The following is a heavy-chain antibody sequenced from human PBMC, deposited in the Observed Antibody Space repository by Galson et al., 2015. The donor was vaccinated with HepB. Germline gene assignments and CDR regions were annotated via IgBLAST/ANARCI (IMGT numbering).Heavy chain of an antibody. V-gene: IGHV3-21*01. J-gene: IGHJ6*03. CDR1: GFTFSSFS. CDR2: ISSGSSYM. Sequence: SLRLSCAVSGFTFSSFSMNWVRQAPGKGLEWVSSISSGSSYMYYLDSVKGRFTISRDNAMNSLYLQMNSLRAEDTAVYYCARALYAGSGTYGEAVFHMDVWGKGTTVTVSS. D-gene: IGHD3-10*01. CDR3: ARALYAGSGTYGEAVFHMDV.